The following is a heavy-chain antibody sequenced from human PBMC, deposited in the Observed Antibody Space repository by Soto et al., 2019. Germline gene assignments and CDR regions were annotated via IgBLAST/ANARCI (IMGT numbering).Heavy chain of an antibody. D-gene: IGHD3-3*01. V-gene: IGHV3-7*01. J-gene: IGHJ4*02. Sequence: GGSLRLSCAASGFTFSSYGMSWVRQAPGKGLEWVANIKQDGSEKYYVDSVKGRFTISRDNAKNSLYLQMNSLRAEDTAVYYCARESRSGYYMRYWGQGTLVTVSS. CDR1: GFTFSSYG. CDR3: ARESRSGYYMRY. CDR2: IKQDGSEK.